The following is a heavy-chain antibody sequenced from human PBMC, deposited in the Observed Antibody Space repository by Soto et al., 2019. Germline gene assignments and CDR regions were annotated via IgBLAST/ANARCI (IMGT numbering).Heavy chain of an antibody. CDR2: IYNSGTT. CDR3: ATDYGDYVGAFDI. V-gene: IGHV4-59*01. CDR1: GGSISSYY. D-gene: IGHD4-17*01. Sequence: QVQLQESGPGLVKPSETLSLTCTVSGGSISSYYWSWSRQSPGKGLEWITHIYNSGTTNYNPSLKSRVTISVDTSKNQFSLKLRSVTAADTAVYYCATDYGDYVGAFDIWGQGTMVTVSS. J-gene: IGHJ3*02.